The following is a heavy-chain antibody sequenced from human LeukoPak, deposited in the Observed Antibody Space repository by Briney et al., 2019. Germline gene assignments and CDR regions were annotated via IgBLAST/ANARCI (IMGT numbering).Heavy chain of an antibody. CDR1: GGSISSYY. CDR2: IYYSGST. V-gene: IGHV4-59*08. D-gene: IGHD3-22*01. Sequence: SETLSLTYTVSGGSISSYYWSWIRQPPGKGLEWIGYIYYSGSTNYNPSLKSRVTISVDTSKNQFSLKLSSVTAADTAVYYCARMEYYYDSSGYPHSYYGMDVWGQGTTVTVSS. J-gene: IGHJ6*02. CDR3: ARMEYYYDSSGYPHSYYGMDV.